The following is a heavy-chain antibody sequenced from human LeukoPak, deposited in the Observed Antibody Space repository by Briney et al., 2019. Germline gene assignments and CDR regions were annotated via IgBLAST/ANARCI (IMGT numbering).Heavy chain of an antibody. Sequence: PSETLSPTCTVSGGSISSSSYYWGWIRQPPGKGLEWIGSIYYSGSTYYNPSLKSRVTISVDTSKNQFSLKLSSVTAADTAVYYCARMRRYYYDSSGYYGPRSFDYWGQGTLVTVSS. CDR1: GGSISSSSYY. V-gene: IGHV4-39*01. J-gene: IGHJ4*02. CDR3: ARMRRYYYDSSGYYGPRSFDY. D-gene: IGHD3-22*01. CDR2: IYYSGST.